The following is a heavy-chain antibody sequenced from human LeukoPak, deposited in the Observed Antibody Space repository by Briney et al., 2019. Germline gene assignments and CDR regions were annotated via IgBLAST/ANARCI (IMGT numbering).Heavy chain of an antibody. D-gene: IGHD3-10*01. CDR3: ASPTDMVRGGSYYYYYYMDV. Sequence: SVKVSCKASGGTFSNYAISWVRQAPGQGLEWMGGIIPIFGTANYAQKFQGRVTITADKSTSTAYMELSSLRSEDTAVYYCASPTDMVRGGSYYYYYYMDVWGKGTTVTVSS. J-gene: IGHJ6*03. CDR2: IIPIFGTA. V-gene: IGHV1-69*06. CDR1: GGTFSNYA.